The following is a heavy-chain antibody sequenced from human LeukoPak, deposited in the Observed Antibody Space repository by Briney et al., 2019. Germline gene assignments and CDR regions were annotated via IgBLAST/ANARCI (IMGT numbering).Heavy chain of an antibody. V-gene: IGHV4-39*07. CDR1: DGSISSNSYY. CDR3: AREYGYYYGSGSYYNRFSGWFDP. J-gene: IGHJ5*02. D-gene: IGHD3-10*01. CDR2: IYYSGNT. Sequence: KPSETLSLTCTVSDGSISSNSYYWGWIRQPPGKGLEWIANIYYSGNTYYNPSLKSRVTISVDTSKNQFSLKLSSVTAADTAVYYCAREYGYYYGSGSYYNRFSGWFDPWGQGTLVTVSS.